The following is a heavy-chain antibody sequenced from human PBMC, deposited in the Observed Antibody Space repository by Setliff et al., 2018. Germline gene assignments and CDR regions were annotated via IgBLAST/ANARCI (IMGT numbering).Heavy chain of an antibody. CDR1: GFVFGTYG. V-gene: IGHV3-30*02. CDR3: AKCSTWDNHYPHFNY. J-gene: IGHJ4*02. CDR2: VRFDGSYK. Sequence: PGESLKISCAASGFVFGTYGMHWVRQAPGKGLDWVASVRFDGSYKVYADSVKGRFTISRDNAKNSLYLQMNSLRAEDTAVYYCAKCSTWDNHYPHFNYWGQGTLVTVSS. D-gene: IGHD6-13*01.